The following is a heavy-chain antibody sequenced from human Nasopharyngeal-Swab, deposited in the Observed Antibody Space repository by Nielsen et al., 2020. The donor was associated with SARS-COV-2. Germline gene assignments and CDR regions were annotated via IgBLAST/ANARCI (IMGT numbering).Heavy chain of an antibody. V-gene: IGHV4-39*01. CDR2: IYYSGST. CDR3: ARHRHRSSGNPHYFDY. D-gene: IGHD3-22*01. Sequence: SETLSLTCTVSGGSISSSSYYWGWIRQPPGKGLEWIGSIYYSGSTYYNPSLKSRVTIPVDTSKNQFSLKLSSVTAADTAVYYCARHRHRSSGNPHYFDYWGQGTLVTVSS. CDR1: GGSISSSSYY. J-gene: IGHJ4*02.